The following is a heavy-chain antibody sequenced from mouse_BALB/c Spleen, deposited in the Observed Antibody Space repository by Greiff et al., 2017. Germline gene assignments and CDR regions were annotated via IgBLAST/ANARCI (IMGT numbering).Heavy chain of an antibody. D-gene: IGHD2-4*01. CDR3: ANDYGGYAMDY. J-gene: IGHJ4*01. V-gene: IGHV5-6-5*01. Sequence: EVKLMESGGGLVQPGGSLKLSCAASGFTFSSYAMSWVRQTPEKRLEWVASISSGGSTYYPDSVKGRFTISRDNARNILYLQMSSLRSEDTAMYYCANDYGGYAMDYWGQGTSVTVSS. CDR2: ISSGGST. CDR1: GFTFSSYA.